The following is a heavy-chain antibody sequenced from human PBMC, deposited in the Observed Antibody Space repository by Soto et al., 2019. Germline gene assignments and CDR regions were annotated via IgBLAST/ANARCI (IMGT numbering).Heavy chain of an antibody. J-gene: IGHJ6*02. D-gene: IGHD3-16*02. CDR2: IDPSDSYT. V-gene: IGHV5-10-1*01. Sequence: GESLKISCKGSGYSFTSYWISWVRQMPGKGLEWMGRIDPSDSYTNYSPSFQGHVTISADKSISTAYLQWSSLKAPDTAMYYCARNPSIYVWGSYRNFYGMDVWGQGTTVTVSS. CDR3: ARNPSIYVWGSYRNFYGMDV. CDR1: GYSFTSYW.